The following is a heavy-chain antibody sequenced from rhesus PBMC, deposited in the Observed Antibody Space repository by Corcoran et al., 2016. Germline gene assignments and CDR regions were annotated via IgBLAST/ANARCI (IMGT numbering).Heavy chain of an antibody. D-gene: IGHD4-23*01. CDR1: GFIFSTYA. CDR2: ITSGGGNT. V-gene: IGHV3S5*01. CDR3: ATETVVTTGSLSY. J-gene: IGHJ4*01. Sequence: EVQLVETGGGLVQPGGSLKLSFVDSGFIFSTYALIWVRHAPVQGLEWVSGITSGGGNTYYADSVKGRFTSSRYNSQNTLSLQMNNLRAEDTAVYYCATETVVTTGSLSYWGQGVLVTVSS.